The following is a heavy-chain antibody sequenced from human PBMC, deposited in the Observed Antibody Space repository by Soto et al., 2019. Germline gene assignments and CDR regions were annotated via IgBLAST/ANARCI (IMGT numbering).Heavy chain of an antibody. CDR2: ISGSGGST. D-gene: IGHD2-21*01. Sequence: GGSLRLSCAASGFTFSSYAMSWVRQAPGKGLEWVSAISGSGGSTYYADSVKGRFTISRDNSKNTLYLQMNSLRAEDTAVYYCAKDGGGRVQGPYAIPYYYYYMDVWGKGTTVTVSS. V-gene: IGHV3-23*01. J-gene: IGHJ6*03. CDR1: GFTFSSYA. CDR3: AKDGGGRVQGPYAIPYYYYYMDV.